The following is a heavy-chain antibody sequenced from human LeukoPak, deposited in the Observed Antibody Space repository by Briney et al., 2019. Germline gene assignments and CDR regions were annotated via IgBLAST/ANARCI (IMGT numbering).Heavy chain of an antibody. CDR2: IIPIFGTA. Sequence: ASAKVSCKASGGTFSSYAISWVRQAPGQGLEWMGGIIPIFGTANYAQKFQGRVTITTDESTSTAYMELSSLRSEDTAVYYCARTGLFRTDPAHYWGQGTLVTVSS. CDR1: GGTFSSYA. J-gene: IGHJ4*02. CDR3: ARTGLFRTDPAHY. V-gene: IGHV1-69*05. D-gene: IGHD4/OR15-4a*01.